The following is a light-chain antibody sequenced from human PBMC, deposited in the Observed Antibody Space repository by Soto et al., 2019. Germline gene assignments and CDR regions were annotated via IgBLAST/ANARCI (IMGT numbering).Light chain of an antibody. Sequence: DIQMTQSPSTLSASVGDRVTITCRASQSISSWLAWYQQKPGKAPKLLIYDASSLESGVPSRFSGRGSGTEFTLIISSLQPEDFAAYSGQQYNSYWTFGQGTKVDIK. CDR2: DAS. CDR3: QQYNSYWT. V-gene: IGKV1-5*01. J-gene: IGKJ1*01. CDR1: QSISSW.